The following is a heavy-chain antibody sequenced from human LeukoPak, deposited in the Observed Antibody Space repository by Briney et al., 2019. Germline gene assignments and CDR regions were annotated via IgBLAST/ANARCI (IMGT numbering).Heavy chain of an antibody. D-gene: IGHD3-10*01. CDR3: ARDLQGSGSYYGYYYGMDV. CDR2: IWYDGSNK. V-gene: IGHV3-33*01. J-gene: IGHJ6*02. CDR1: GFTFSSYG. Sequence: GGSLRLSCAASGFTFSSYGMHWVRQAPGKGLEWVAVIWYDGSNKDYADSVKGRFTISRDNSKNTLYLQMNGLRAEDTAVYSCARDLQGSGSYYGYYYGMDVWGQGTTVTVSS.